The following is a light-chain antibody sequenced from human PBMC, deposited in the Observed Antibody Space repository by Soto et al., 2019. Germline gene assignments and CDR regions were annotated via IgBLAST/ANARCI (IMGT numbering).Light chain of an antibody. J-gene: IGLJ1*01. CDR2: DNS. CDR1: NYNIWSNY. CDR3: LSYGGSNNYV. V-gene: IGLV1-51*01. Sequence: QSVLTQPPSVSAAPGQKVTISCSGSNYNIWSNYVSWYQHLPGTAPKLLIYDNSERPSGIPDRFSASKSGTSATLAITGLQADDEADYYCLSYGGSNNYVFGTGTKVTVL.